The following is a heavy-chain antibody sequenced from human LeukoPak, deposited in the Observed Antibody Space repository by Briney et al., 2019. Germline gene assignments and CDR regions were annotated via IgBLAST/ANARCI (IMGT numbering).Heavy chain of an antibody. Sequence: SETLSLTCTVSGGSISSGDSYWSRIRQPPGQGLEWIGYIYYTGSTDYNPSLKSRVSISVDTSKNQFSLKLSSVTAADTAVYYCARGGGVRGVLDTFDVWGQGTLVTVSS. D-gene: IGHD3-10*01. CDR2: IYYTGST. CDR3: ARGGGVRGVLDTFDV. V-gene: IGHV4-30-4*01. J-gene: IGHJ3*01. CDR1: GGSISSGDSY.